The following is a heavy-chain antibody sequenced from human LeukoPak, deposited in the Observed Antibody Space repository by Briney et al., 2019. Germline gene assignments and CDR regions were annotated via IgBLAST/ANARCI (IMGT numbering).Heavy chain of an antibody. Sequence: GGSLRLSCAASGFTFSSYSMHWVRQAPGKGLESVSAISRDGGRTYYADSVKGSFSISRDNSESTLYLQMGSLRPEDMAVYYCAREDGLGGNDPWGQGTLVTVSS. V-gene: IGHV3-64*02. CDR3: AREDGLGGNDP. J-gene: IGHJ5*02. CDR1: GFTFSSYS. CDR2: ISRDGGRT. D-gene: IGHD1-1*01.